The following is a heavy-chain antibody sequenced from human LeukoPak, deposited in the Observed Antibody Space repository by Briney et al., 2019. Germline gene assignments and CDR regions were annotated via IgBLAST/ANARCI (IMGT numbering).Heavy chain of an antibody. CDR1: GGSVSSGSYY. V-gene: IGHV4-61*01. Sequence: SQTLSLTCTVSGGSVSSGSYYWSWIRQPPGKGLEWIGYISYSGSTNYNPSLNSRVTISVDTSKNQFSLKLSSVIAADTAVYYCARGSDDPLDYWGQGTLVTVSS. CDR2: ISYSGST. CDR3: ARGSDDPLDY. J-gene: IGHJ4*02.